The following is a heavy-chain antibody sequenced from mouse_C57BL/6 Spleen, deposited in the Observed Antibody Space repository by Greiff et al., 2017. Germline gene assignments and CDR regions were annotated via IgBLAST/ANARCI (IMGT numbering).Heavy chain of an antibody. CDR3: ARSLIDY. CDR2: IYPGNGYT. D-gene: IGHD6-2*01. V-gene: IGHV1-58*01. J-gene: IGHJ2*01. CDR1: GYTFTSYG. Sequence: VQLQQSGAELVRPGSSVKMSCKTSGYTFTSYGINWVKQRPGQGLEWIGYIYPGNGYTKYNEKFKGKATLTSDTSSSTAYMQLSSLTSEDSAIYFCARSLIDYWGQGTTLTVSS.